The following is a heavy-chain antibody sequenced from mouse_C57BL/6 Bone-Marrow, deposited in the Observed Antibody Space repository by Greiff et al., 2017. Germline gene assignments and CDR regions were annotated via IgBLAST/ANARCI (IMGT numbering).Heavy chain of an antibody. CDR3: ASGFHYYGSSPAY. CDR1: GYTFTSYW. D-gene: IGHD1-1*01. J-gene: IGHJ3*01. CDR2: IDLSDSYT. Sequence: VQLQQPGAELVKPGASVKLSCKASGYTFTSYWMQWVKQRPGQGLEWSGEIDLSDSYTNYNQKFKGKATLTVDTSSSTAYMQLSSLTSEDSAVYYCASGFHYYGSSPAYWGQGTLVTVSA. V-gene: IGHV1-50*01.